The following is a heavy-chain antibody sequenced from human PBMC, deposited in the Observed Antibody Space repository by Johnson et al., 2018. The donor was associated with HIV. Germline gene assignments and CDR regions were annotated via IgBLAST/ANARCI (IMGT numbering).Heavy chain of an antibody. CDR3: ARGGSSTSLDAFDI. D-gene: IGHD2-2*01. CDR2: ISWNSDTI. J-gene: IGHJ3*02. CDR1: GFMFNNYA. V-gene: IGHV3-9*01. Sequence: VQVVESGGGLVQPGRSLRLSCAASGFMFNNYAMHWVRQVSEKGLEWVAGISWNSDTIGYADSVKGRFTISRDNAKNSLYLQMNSLRAEDTAVYYCARGGSSTSLDAFDIWGQGTMVTVSS.